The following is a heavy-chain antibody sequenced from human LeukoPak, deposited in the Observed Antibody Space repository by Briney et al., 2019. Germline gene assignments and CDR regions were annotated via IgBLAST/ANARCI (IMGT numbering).Heavy chain of an antibody. V-gene: IGHV1-18*01. J-gene: IGHJ6*03. CDR3: SRVHARDYYYYYYMDV. CDR2: SSTYNGQT. Sequence: ASVKVSCKTSGYTFSSYGITWVRQAPGQGLEWMRWSSTYNGQTNYAQKFQGRVTMTTDTSTTTGYMELRSLRSDDTAVYCCSRVHARDYYYYYYMDVWGKGTTVTVSS. CDR1: GYTFSSYG.